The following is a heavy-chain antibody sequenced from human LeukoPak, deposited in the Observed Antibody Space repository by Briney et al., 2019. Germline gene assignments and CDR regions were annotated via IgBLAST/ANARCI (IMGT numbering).Heavy chain of an antibody. V-gene: IGHV1-18*01. D-gene: IGHD3-10*01. J-gene: IGHJ4*02. CDR2: ISAYNGNT. Sequence: GASVKVSCKASGYTFTSYGISWVRQAPGQGLEWMGWISAYNGNTNYAQKLQGRVTMTTDTSTSTAYMELRSLRSDDTAVYYCARDVRNYYGSPTVDYWGQGTLVTVSS. CDR1: GYTFTSYG. CDR3: ARDVRNYYGSPTVDY.